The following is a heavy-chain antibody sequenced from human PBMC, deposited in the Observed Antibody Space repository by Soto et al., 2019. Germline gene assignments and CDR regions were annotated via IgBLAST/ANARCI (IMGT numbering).Heavy chain of an antibody. V-gene: IGHV3-23*01. CDR1: GFTFSSYA. Sequence: EVQLLESGGGLVQPGGSLRLSCAASGFTFSSYAMGWVRQAPGKGLQWISVISSSGGSTYYADSVKGRFTIARDNSKDTLFLDMNSLLAEDSAVYYCARRDDVYSWGSYDYWGQGTLVTVSS. J-gene: IGHJ4*02. CDR3: ARRDDVYSWGSYDY. D-gene: IGHD3-16*01. CDR2: ISSSGGST.